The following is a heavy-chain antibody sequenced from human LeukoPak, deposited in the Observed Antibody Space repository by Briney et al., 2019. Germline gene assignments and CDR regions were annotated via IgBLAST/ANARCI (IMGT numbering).Heavy chain of an antibody. Sequence: GGSLRLSCAASGFTFDDYAMHWVRQAPGKGLEWVSGISWNSGSIGYVDSVKGRFTISRDNAKNSLYLQMNSLRAEDTAVYYCARDQVVVVPAAIFDYWGQGTLVTVSS. CDR1: GFTFDDYA. J-gene: IGHJ4*02. D-gene: IGHD2-2*01. CDR3: ARDQVVVVPAAIFDY. CDR2: ISWNSGSI. V-gene: IGHV3-9*01.